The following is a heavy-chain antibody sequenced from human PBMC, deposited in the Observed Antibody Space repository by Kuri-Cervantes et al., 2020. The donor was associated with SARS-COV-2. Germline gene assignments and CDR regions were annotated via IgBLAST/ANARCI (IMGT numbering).Heavy chain of an antibody. D-gene: IGHD3-16*02. J-gene: IGHJ3*02. CDR2: IYYSGST. V-gene: IGHV4-30-4*01. CDR1: GGSIGSGDYY. Sequence: SETLSLTCTVSGGSIGSGDYYWSWIRQPPGKGLEWIGYIYYSGSTYYNPSLKSRVTISVDTSKNQFSLKLSSVTAADTAVYYCARDLYYDYVWGSYRLGGAFDIWGQGTMVTVSS. CDR3: ARDLYYDYVWGSYRLGGAFDI.